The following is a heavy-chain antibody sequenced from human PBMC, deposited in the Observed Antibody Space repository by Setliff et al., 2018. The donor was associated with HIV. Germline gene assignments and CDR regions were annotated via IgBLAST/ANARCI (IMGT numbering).Heavy chain of an antibody. V-gene: IGHV4-34*10. CDR3: ARTREYRFGFGLGQFDP. CDR2: INPSGIT. Sequence: PSETLSLTCAVYGGSFSGYYWSWIRQPPGKGLEWIGDINPSGITQYNPSLKSRLTMSVDKSNNQFSLRLTSVTAADSAVYYCARTREYRFGFGLGQFDPWGQGTLVTVSS. CDR1: GGSFSGYY. D-gene: IGHD3-16*01. J-gene: IGHJ5*01.